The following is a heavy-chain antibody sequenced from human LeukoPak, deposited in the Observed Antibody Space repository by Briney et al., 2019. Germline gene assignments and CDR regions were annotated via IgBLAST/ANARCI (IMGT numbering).Heavy chain of an antibody. V-gene: IGHV1-24*01. Sequence: ASVKVSCKVSGYTLTELSMHWVRQAPGKGLEWMGGFDPEDGETIYAQKFQGRDTMTEGTSTDTAYMELSSLRSEDTAVYYCATSIAARLIGAFDIWGQGTMVTVSS. D-gene: IGHD6-6*01. J-gene: IGHJ3*02. CDR2: FDPEDGET. CDR1: GYTLTELS. CDR3: ATSIAARLIGAFDI.